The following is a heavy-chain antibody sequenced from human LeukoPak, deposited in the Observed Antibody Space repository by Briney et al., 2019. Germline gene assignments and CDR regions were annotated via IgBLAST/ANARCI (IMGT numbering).Heavy chain of an antibody. CDR2: INHSGST. V-gene: IGHV4-34*01. Sequence: SETLSLTCAVYGGSFSGYYWSWIRQPPGKGLEWIGEINHSGSTNYNPSLKSRVTISVDTSKNQFSLKLSSVTAADTAVYYCAKLMVRGVGFDYWGQGTLVTVSS. CDR3: AKLMVRGVGFDY. D-gene: IGHD3-10*01. CDR1: GGSFSGYY. J-gene: IGHJ4*02.